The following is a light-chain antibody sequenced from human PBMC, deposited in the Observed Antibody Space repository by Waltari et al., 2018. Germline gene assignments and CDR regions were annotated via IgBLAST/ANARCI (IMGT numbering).Light chain of an antibody. CDR3: SSYTSSSTSDVV. V-gene: IGLV2-18*02. CDR2: EVS. CDR1: SSDVGSYNR. Sequence: QSALTQPPSVSGSPGQSVTISCTGTSSDVGSYNRVSWYQQPPGTAPKLMIYEVSNRPAGVPVRFSGSKSGNTASLTISGLQAEDEADYYCSSYTSSSTSDVVFGGGTKLTVL. J-gene: IGLJ2*01.